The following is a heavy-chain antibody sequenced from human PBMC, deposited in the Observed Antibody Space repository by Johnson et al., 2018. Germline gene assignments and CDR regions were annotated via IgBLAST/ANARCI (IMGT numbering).Heavy chain of an antibody. CDR3: ARDAARDYPDAFDI. D-gene: IGHD6-6*01. J-gene: IGHJ3*02. V-gene: IGHV3-30-3*01. CDR1: GFTFSSYA. Sequence: QVQLVQSGGGVVQPGRSLRLSCAASGFTFSSYAMNWVRQAPGQGLEWVAVITFDGSNNYYADSVKGRFTISRDNSKNTLYLQMNSLRAEDTAVYYCARDAARDYPDAFDIWGQGTMVTVSS. CDR2: ITFDGSNN.